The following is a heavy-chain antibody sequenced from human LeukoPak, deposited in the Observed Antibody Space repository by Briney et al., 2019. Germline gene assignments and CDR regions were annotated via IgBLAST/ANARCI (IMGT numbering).Heavy chain of an antibody. V-gene: IGHV1-8*01. CDR2: MIPNSGNT. J-gene: IGHJ6*03. Sequence: GASVKLSCKASGYTFTIYDINWVPQATGQGLEWMGWMIPNSGNTGYAQKFQGRVTMTRNTSISTAYMELSSLRSEDTAVYYCARPNSVLRFLEWPKGGYYYYYMDVWGKGTTVTVSS. CDR3: ARPNSVLRFLEWPKGGYYYYYMDV. D-gene: IGHD3-3*01. CDR1: GYTFTIYD.